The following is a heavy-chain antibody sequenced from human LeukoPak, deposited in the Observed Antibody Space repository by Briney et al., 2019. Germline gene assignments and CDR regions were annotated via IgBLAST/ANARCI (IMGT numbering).Heavy chain of an antibody. CDR2: ISYGGSNE. CDR1: GFTFSNYG. Sequence: GTSLRLSCAASGFTFSNYGMHWVRQVPGKGLEWVALISYGGSNEYYARSVKGRFTISRDNSKNTLYLQMNSLRAEDTAVYYCAKVRNQDGYFDYWGQGTLVTVSS. CDR3: AKVRNQDGYFDY. J-gene: IGHJ4*02. D-gene: IGHD1-14*01. V-gene: IGHV3-30*18.